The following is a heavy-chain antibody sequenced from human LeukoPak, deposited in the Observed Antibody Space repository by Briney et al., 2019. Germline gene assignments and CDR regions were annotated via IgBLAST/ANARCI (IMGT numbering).Heavy chain of an antibody. CDR3: ARDYYDSSGYYFGAFDI. J-gene: IGHJ3*02. Sequence: SGTLSLTCAVSGGSISSSNWWSWVRQSPGKGLEWIGEIYYSGSTNYNPSLKSRVTISVDTSKNQFSLKLSSVTAADTAVYYCARDYYDSSGYYFGAFDIWGQGTMVTVSS. D-gene: IGHD3-22*01. CDR1: GGSISSSNW. V-gene: IGHV4-4*02. CDR2: IYYSGST.